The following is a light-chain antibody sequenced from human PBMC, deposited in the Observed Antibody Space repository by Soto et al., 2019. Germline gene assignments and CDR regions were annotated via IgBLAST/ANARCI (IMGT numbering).Light chain of an antibody. J-gene: IGLJ3*02. CDR1: NSDVGRYNL. V-gene: IGLV2-23*01. Sequence: QSVLTQPASVSGSPGQSITISCTGTNSDVGRYNLVSWYQHHPGKAPKLVIYEANKRPSGISKRFSVSKSGNTASLTISGLQAEDEGHYYCCSYAPGSTWVFGGGTKVTVL. CDR2: EAN. CDR3: CSYAPGSTWV.